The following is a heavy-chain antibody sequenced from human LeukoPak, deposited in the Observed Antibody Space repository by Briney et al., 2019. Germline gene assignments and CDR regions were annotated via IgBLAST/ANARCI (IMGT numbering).Heavy chain of an antibody. V-gene: IGHV1-69*04. CDR2: IIPILGIA. CDR3: ARDPRTTRDWED. CDR1: GGTFSSYT. Sequence: SVKVSCKASGGTFSSYTISWVRQAPGQGLEWMGRIIPILGIANYAHKFQGRVTITADKSTSTAYMELSSLRSEDTAVYYCARDPRTTRDWEDWGQGTLVTVSS. D-gene: IGHD2/OR15-2a*01. J-gene: IGHJ4*02.